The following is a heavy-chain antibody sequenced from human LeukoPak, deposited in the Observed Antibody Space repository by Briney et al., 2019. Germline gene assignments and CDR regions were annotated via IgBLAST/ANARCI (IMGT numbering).Heavy chain of an antibody. CDR3: AKEGYASSWYRFDY. V-gene: IGHV3-23*01. D-gene: IGHD6-13*01. J-gene: IGHJ4*02. CDR2: ISGSGSST. Sequence: GGSLRLSCAASGFTFSSYAMSWVRQAPGKGLEWVSGISGSGSSTYYADSVKGRFNISRDNSKNMVYLQMNRLRADDTAVYHCAKEGYASSWYRFDYWGQGTLVTVSS. CDR1: GFTFSSYA.